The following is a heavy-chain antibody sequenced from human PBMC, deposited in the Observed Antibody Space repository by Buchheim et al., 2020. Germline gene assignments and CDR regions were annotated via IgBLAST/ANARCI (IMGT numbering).Heavy chain of an antibody. J-gene: IGHJ6*02. CDR2: FYHSGST. V-gene: IGHV4-4*02. Sequence: QVQLQESGPGLVKPSGTLSLTCAVSGGSISSSNWWSWVRQPPGKGLEWIGEFYHSGSTNYNPSLKSRVTTSVDKSKNQFSLKLSSVTAADTAVYYCAREVGGEGYYYYYGMDVWGQGTT. CDR1: GGSISSSNW. CDR3: AREVGGEGYYYYYGMDV. D-gene: IGHD6-25*01.